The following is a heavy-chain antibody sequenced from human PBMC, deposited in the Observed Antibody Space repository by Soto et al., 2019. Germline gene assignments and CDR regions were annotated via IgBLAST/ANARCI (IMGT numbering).Heavy chain of an antibody. D-gene: IGHD5-18*01. Sequence: SETLSLPCTSSGGSVNSVDYYWSWIRQPPGEGLEWIGYIFYSGRTDYNPSLKSRVSISVDTSKNQFSLELTSVTAADTAVYYCARIQRDTAFGHFNYWGRGTLVTVS. CDR3: ARIQRDTAFGHFNY. CDR1: GGSVNSVDYY. V-gene: IGHV4-30-4*01. J-gene: IGHJ4*02. CDR2: IFYSGRT.